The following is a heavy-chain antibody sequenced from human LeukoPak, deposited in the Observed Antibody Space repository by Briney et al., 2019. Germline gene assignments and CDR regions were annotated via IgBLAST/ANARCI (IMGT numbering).Heavy chain of an antibody. CDR2: INHSGST. Sequence: PSETLSLTCAVYGGSFSGYYWSWIRQPPGKGLEWIGEINHSGSTNYNPSLKSRVTISVDTSKNQFSLKLSSVTVADTAVYYCARGPFGYSYGRWGYWGQGTLVTVSS. V-gene: IGHV4-34*01. J-gene: IGHJ4*02. CDR1: GGSFSGYY. D-gene: IGHD5-18*01. CDR3: ARGPFGYSYGRWGY.